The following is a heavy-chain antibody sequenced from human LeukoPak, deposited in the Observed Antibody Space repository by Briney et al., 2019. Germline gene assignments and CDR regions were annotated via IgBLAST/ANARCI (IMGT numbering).Heavy chain of an antibody. J-gene: IGHJ6*02. Sequence: GGSLRLSCAASGFTFSSYAMSWVRQAPGKGLEWVSAISGSGGSTYYADSVKGRFTISRDNSKNTLYLQMNSLRAEDTAVYYCARGEYCSGGSCYPYYYGMDVWGQGTTVTVSS. CDR2: ISGSGGST. CDR1: GFTFSSYA. D-gene: IGHD2-15*01. CDR3: ARGEYCSGGSCYPYYYGMDV. V-gene: IGHV3-23*01.